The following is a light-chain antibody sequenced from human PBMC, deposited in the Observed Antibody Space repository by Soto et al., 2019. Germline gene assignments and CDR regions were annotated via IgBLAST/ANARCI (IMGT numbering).Light chain of an antibody. CDR2: GAS. V-gene: IGKV3-15*01. Sequence: PGERVTLSCRASQSVSSSYLTWYQQKPGQAPRLIIYGASTRATGIPARFGGSGSGTECTLTITSLQSEDVAVYYCQQYNFWPLTFGGGTKVDIK. CDR1: QSVSSSY. J-gene: IGKJ4*01. CDR3: QQYNFWPLT.